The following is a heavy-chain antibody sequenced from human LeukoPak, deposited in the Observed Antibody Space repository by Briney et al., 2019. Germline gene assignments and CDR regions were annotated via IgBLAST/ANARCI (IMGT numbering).Heavy chain of an antibody. V-gene: IGHV4-59*01. CDR2: IYYSGST. Sequence: KSSETLSLTCTVSGGSISSYYWSWIRQPPGKGLEWIGYIYYSGSTNYNPSLKSRVTISVDTSKNQFSLKLSSVTAADTAVYYCARVERDSSTFLFDYWGQGTLVTVSS. CDR3: ARVERDSSTFLFDY. D-gene: IGHD6-13*01. J-gene: IGHJ4*02. CDR1: GGSISSYY.